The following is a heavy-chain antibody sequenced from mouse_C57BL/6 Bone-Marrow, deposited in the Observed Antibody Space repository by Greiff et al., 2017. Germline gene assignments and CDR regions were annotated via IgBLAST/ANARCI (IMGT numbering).Heavy chain of an antibody. J-gene: IGHJ4*01. D-gene: IGHD1-1*01. V-gene: IGHV14-1*01. CDR1: GFNIKDYY. CDR2: IDPEDGDT. CDR3: TTFITTVHYYALDY. Sequence: EVQLVESGAELVRPGASVKLSCTASGFNIKDYYMHWVKQRPEQGLEWIGRIDPEDGDTEYDPKFQGKATMTADTSSNTAYLQLSSLTSEDTAVYYCTTFITTVHYYALDYWGQGTSVTVSS.